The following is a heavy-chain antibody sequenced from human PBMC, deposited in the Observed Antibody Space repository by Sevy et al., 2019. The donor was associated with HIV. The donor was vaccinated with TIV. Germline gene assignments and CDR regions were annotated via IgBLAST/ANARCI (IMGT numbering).Heavy chain of an antibody. CDR3: ASSSGYCSSTSCPRHWGAFDI. Sequence: ASLKVSCKASGYTFTGYYMHWVRQAPGQGLEWMGWINPNSGGTNYAQKFQGRVTMTRDTSISTAYMELSRLRSDDTAVYYCASSSGYCSSTSCPRHWGAFDIWGQGTMVTVSS. J-gene: IGHJ3*02. V-gene: IGHV1-2*02. D-gene: IGHD2-2*03. CDR2: INPNSGGT. CDR1: GYTFTGYY.